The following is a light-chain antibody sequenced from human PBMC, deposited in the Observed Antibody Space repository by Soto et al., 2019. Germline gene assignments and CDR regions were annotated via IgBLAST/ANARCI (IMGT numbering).Light chain of an antibody. CDR3: CSYTSSSTRV. CDR1: SSDIGTYNL. Sequence: QSALTQPASVSGSPGQSITISCTGTSSDIGTYNLVSWYQHHPGNAPKLMLYEGSKRPSGVSYRFSGSKSGNTASLTISGLQAEDEADYYCCSYTSSSTRVFGGGTKLTVL. V-gene: IGLV2-14*02. CDR2: EGS. J-gene: IGLJ2*01.